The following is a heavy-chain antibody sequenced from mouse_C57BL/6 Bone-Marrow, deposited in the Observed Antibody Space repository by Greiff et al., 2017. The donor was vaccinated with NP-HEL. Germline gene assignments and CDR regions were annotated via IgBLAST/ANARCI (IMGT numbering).Heavy chain of an antibody. J-gene: IGHJ1*03. V-gene: IGHV6-6*01. D-gene: IGHD1-1*02. Sequence: EVQVVESGGGLVQPGGSMKLSCAASGFTFSDAWMDWVRQSPEKGLEWVAEIRNKANNHATSYAESVKGRFTISSDDYKSSVYLQMNSLRAEDTGIYYCTRTGWEGYFDVWGTGTTVTVSS. CDR2: IRNKANNHAT. CDR1: GFTFSDAW. CDR3: TRTGWEGYFDV.